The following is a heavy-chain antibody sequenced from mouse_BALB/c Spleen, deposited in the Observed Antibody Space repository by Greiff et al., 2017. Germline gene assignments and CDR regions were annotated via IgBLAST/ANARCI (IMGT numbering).Heavy chain of an antibody. CDR2: ISSGGST. V-gene: IGHV5-6-5*01. J-gene: IGHJ4*01. CDR3: ARNGNYAYYYAMDY. D-gene: IGHD2-1*01. CDR1: GFTFSSYA. Sequence: EVKVVESGGGLVKPGGSLKLSCAASGFTFSSYAMSWVRQTPEKRLEWVASISSGGSTYYPDSVKGRFTISRDNARNILYLQMSSLRSEDTAMYYCARNGNYAYYYAMDYWGQGTSVTVSS.